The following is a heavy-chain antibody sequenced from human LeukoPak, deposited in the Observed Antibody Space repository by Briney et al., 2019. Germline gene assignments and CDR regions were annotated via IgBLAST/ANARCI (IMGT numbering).Heavy chain of an antibody. CDR2: ISYDGSNK. CDR3: ARVPRGYYIIQFDY. CDR1: GSTFSSYA. Sequence: PGGSLRLSCAASGSTFSSYAMHWVRRAPGKGLEWVAVISYDGSNKYYADSVKGRFTISRDNSKNTLYLQMNSLRAEDTAVYYCARVPRGYYIIQFDYWGQGTLVTVSS. J-gene: IGHJ4*02. D-gene: IGHD3-3*01. V-gene: IGHV3-30-3*01.